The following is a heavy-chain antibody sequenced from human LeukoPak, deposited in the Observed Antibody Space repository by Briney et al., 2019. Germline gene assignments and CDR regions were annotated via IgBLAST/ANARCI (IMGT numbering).Heavy chain of an antibody. CDR1: GNSFTDYY. D-gene: IGHD5-18*01. V-gene: IGHV1-2*02. CDR2: INPNSGGT. Sequence: GASVKVSCRASGNSFTDYYIHWVRQAPGQGLEWVGWINPNSGGTNYAQKFQGRVTMTRDTSISAAFMELSSLTSDDTAVYYCARGPVQRNYYYYTDVWGKGTTVTVSS. CDR3: ARGPVQRNYYYYTDV. J-gene: IGHJ6*03.